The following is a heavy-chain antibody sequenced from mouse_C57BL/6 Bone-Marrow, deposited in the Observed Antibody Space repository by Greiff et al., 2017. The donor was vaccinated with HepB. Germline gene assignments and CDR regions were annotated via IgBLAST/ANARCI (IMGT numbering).Heavy chain of an antibody. J-gene: IGHJ4*01. Sequence: EVQRVESGGGLVQPGGSLKLSCAASGFTFSDYYMYWVRQTPEKRLEWVAYISNGGGSTYYPDTVKGRFTISRDNAKNTLYLQMSRLKSEDTAMYYCARHGWLLYYYAMDYWGQGTSVTVSS. CDR3: ARHGWLLYYYAMDY. V-gene: IGHV5-12*01. CDR2: ISNGGGST. D-gene: IGHD2-3*01. CDR1: GFTFSDYY.